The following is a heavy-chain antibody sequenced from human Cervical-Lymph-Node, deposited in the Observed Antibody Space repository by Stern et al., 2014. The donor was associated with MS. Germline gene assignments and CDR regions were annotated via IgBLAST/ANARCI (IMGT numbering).Heavy chain of an antibody. J-gene: IGHJ4*02. V-gene: IGHV7-4-1*02. CDR3: ARYAPTVITDFDY. CDR1: GYTFSKHA. D-gene: IGHD4-17*01. Sequence: QVQLVQSGSELKKPGASVKVSCKTSGYTFSKHAMNWVRQAPGQGLEWMGWINTNTGNPTYAQGFTGRFVFSLDTSVSTAYLQISNLKAEDTAVYYCARYAPTVITDFDYWGQGTLVTVSS. CDR2: INTNTGNP.